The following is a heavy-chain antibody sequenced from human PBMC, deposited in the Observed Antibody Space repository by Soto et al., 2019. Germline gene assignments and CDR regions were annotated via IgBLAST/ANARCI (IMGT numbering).Heavy chain of an antibody. CDR3: ARAQGGYSGSYRFDY. D-gene: IGHD1-26*01. J-gene: IGHJ4*02. Sequence: QVQLVQSGAEVKKPGASVKVSCKASGYTFTSYAMHWVRQAPGQRLEWMGWINAGNGNTKYSQKFQGRVTITRDTSASTAHMELSSLRSEDTAVYYCARAQGGYSGSYRFDYWGQGTLVTVSS. CDR1: GYTFTSYA. V-gene: IGHV1-3*01. CDR2: INAGNGNT.